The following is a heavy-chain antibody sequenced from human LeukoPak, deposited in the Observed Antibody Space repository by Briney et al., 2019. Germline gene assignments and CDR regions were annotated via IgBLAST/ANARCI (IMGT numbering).Heavy chain of an antibody. CDR3: ARLMDRARRDAFDI. D-gene: IGHD2-2*03. CDR2: ISSSSSNK. Sequence: GGSLSLSCAASGFSFSNYNMNWVRQAPGKGLEWVSYISSSSSNKNHADSVKSRFTVSRDNAWNSLYPQMNSLRAEDTAVYYCARLMDRARRDAFDIWGQGTMVTVSS. CDR1: GFSFSNYN. J-gene: IGHJ3*02. V-gene: IGHV3-48*01.